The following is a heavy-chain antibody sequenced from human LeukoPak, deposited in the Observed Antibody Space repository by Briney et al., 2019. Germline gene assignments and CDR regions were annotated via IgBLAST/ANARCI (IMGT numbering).Heavy chain of an antibody. CDR1: GFTFTRYD. J-gene: IGHJ2*01. D-gene: IGHD2-8*02. V-gene: IGHV3-23*01. CDR3: ANTYPAGMQVYWVLAL. Sequence: GGSLKLSCTASGFTFTRYDMKWVRQAPGKGLEWVSTIGGTAGNTYHADSVKGRFTISRDNSKNTLYLQMNSLRAEDTALYYCANTYPAGMQVYWVLALWGRGTLVTVSS. CDR2: IGGTAGNT.